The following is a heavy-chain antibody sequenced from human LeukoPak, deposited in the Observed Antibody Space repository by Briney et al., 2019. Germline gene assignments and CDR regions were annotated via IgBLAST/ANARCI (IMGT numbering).Heavy chain of an antibody. V-gene: IGHV5-51*01. CDR1: GYDFPTYW. CDR2: IYPGDSDT. D-gene: IGHD2-15*01. Sequence: GESLKISCKGSGYDFPTYWIAWVRQMPGKGLGWRGIIYPGDSDTRYSPSFQGQVTISADKSISTAYLQWSSLKASDTAMYYCARAKYCSGGTCYAEYWGQGTLVSVSS. J-gene: IGHJ4*02. CDR3: ARAKYCSGGTCYAEY.